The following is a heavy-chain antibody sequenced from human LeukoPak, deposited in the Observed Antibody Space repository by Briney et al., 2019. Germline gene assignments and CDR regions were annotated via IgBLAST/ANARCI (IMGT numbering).Heavy chain of an antibody. CDR1: GYSFTSYW. V-gene: IGHV5-51*01. CDR2: IYPGHSDT. D-gene: IGHD2-15*01. Sequence: GESLKISCKGSGYSFTSYWIGWVRQMPGKGLEWMGIIYPGHSDTRYSPSFQGQVTISADKSISTAYLQWSSLKASDTAMYYCARRGICSGGSCAFDYWGQGTLVTVSS. J-gene: IGHJ4*02. CDR3: ARRGICSGGSCAFDY.